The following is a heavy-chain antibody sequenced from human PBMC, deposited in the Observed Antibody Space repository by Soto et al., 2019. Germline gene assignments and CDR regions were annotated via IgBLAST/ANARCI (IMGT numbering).Heavy chain of an antibody. J-gene: IGHJ4*02. Sequence: EVQLVESGGGLVQPGGSLRLSCAASGFTFSSYDMHWVRQATGKGLEWVSAIGTAGDTYYPGSVKGRFTISRENAKNSLYLQMNSLRAGDTGVYYCARVSSKGFFDYWGQGTLVTVSS. V-gene: IGHV3-13*01. D-gene: IGHD2-2*01. CDR3: ARVSSKGFFDY. CDR1: GFTFSSYD. CDR2: IGTAGDT.